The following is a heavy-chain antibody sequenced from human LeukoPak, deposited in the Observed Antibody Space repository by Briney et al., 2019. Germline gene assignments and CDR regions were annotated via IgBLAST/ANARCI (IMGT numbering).Heavy chain of an antibody. Sequence: PGGSLRLSCAASGFTFSSYGMHWVRQAPGKGLEWVAVISYDGSNKYYADSVKGRFTISRDNSKNTLYLQMNSLRAEDTAVYYCATPGYGYAETLDYWGQGTLVTVSS. V-gene: IGHV3-30*03. D-gene: IGHD5-12*01. CDR2: ISYDGSNK. CDR1: GFTFSSYG. CDR3: ATPGYGYAETLDY. J-gene: IGHJ4*02.